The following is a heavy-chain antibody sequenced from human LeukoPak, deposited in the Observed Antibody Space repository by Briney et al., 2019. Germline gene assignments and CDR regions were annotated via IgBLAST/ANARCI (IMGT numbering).Heavy chain of an antibody. CDR3: TKGSSDSRPYYSDW. CDR1: GFTFNSYV. J-gene: IGHJ4*02. D-gene: IGHD2-21*01. CDR2: TSPSGHYT. V-gene: IGHV3-23*01. Sequence: GGSLRLSWAASGFTFNSYVISWGRQAPGGGLAWDSPTSPSGHYTYYADSVKGRFTVSRDNPNNALFLQMNGLRANDSAVYFCTKGSSDSRPYYSDWWGRGTLVTVSS.